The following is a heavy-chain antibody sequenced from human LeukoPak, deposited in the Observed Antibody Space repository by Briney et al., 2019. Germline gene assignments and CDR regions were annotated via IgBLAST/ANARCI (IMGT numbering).Heavy chain of an antibody. CDR3: ASTPPERCSGHDCYPYFDY. Sequence: GGSLRLSCVSSAFTFSSQRMHWVRQVPGRRPMWVSGINSEGKSTAYADSVKGRFTISRDNARNTMYLQMNSLRAEDTAVYYCASTPPERCSGHDCYPYFDYWGQGTLVTVSS. CDR2: INSEGKST. CDR1: AFTFSSQR. D-gene: IGHD2-21*01. V-gene: IGHV3-74*03. J-gene: IGHJ4*02.